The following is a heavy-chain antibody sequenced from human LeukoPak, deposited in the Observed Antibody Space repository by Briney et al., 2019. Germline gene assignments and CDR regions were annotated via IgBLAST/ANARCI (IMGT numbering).Heavy chain of an antibody. D-gene: IGHD3-22*01. CDR1: GYSIGSGYF. J-gene: IGHJ4*02. V-gene: IGHV4-38-2*02. Sequence: SETLSLTCTVSGYSIGSGYFWGWIRQPPGKGLEWIGSVYRSVNTYYNPSLKSRVTISVDTSKNQFSLKLSSVTAADTAIFYCATTPSGYPDYWGQGTLVTVSS. CDR3: ATTPSGYPDY. CDR2: VYRSVNT.